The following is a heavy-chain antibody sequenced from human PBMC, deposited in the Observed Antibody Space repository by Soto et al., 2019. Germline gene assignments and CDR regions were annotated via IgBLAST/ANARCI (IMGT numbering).Heavy chain of an antibody. D-gene: IGHD4-17*01. CDR3: ARVRNGDWYFDY. V-gene: IGHV3-74*01. J-gene: IGHJ4*02. Sequence: EVQLVESGGGLVQPGGSLRLSCAASGFTFSSYWMHWVRQAPGKGLVWVSLINSDGSTTSYADSVKGRFTISRDNAKNTLYLQMNSLRAEDTAVYYCARVRNGDWYFDYWGQGTLVTISS. CDR1: GFTFSSYW. CDR2: INSDGSTT.